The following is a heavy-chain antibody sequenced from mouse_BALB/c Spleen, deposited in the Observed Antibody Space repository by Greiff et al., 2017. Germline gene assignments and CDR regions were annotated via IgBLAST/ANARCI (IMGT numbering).Heavy chain of an antibody. CDR3: ARDPVWSYYAMDY. J-gene: IGHJ4*01. CDR1: GFSLTGYG. V-gene: IGHV2-6-7*01. D-gene: IGHD2-10*02. CDR2: IWGDGST. Sequence: VKLMESGPGLVAPSQSLSITCTVSGFSLTGYGVNWVRQPPGKGLEWLGMIWGDGSTDYNSALKSRLSISKDNSKSQVFLKMNSLQTDDTARYYCARDPVWSYYAMDYWGQGTSVTVSS.